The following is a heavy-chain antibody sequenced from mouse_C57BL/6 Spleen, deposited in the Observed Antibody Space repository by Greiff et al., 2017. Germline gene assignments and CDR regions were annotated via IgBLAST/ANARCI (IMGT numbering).Heavy chain of an antibody. D-gene: IGHD3-2*02. CDR2: INPNNGGT. J-gene: IGHJ4*01. Sequence: EVQLQQSGPELVKPGASVKISCKASGYTFTDYYMNWVKQSHGKSLEWIGDINPNNGGTSYNQKFKGKATLTVDKSSSTAYMELRSLTSEDSAVYYCARQDSSGYGIYYYAMDYWGQGTSVTVSS. V-gene: IGHV1-26*01. CDR1: GYTFTDYY. CDR3: ARQDSSGYGIYYYAMDY.